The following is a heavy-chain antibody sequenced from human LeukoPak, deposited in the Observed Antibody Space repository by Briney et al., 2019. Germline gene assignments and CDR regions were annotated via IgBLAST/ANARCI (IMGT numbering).Heavy chain of an antibody. V-gene: IGHV4-39*01. CDR2: IYYSGST. CDR1: GGSISSSSNY. J-gene: IGHJ4*02. CDR3: ASAGYSSGWYGD. Sequence: SETLSLTCTVSGGSISSSSNYWGWIRQPPGKGLEWIGSIYYSGSTYYNPSLKSRVTISVDTSKNQFSLKLSSVTAADTAVYYCASAGYSSGWYGDWGQGTLVTVSS. D-gene: IGHD6-19*01.